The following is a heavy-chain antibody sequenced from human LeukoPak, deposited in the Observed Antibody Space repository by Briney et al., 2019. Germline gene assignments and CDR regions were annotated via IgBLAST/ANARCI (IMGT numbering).Heavy chain of an antibody. J-gene: IGHJ4*02. Sequence: SETLSLTCAVSGGSISSGGYSWSWIRQPPGKGLEWIGYIYHSGSTYYNPSLKGRVTISVDRSKNQVSLKLSSVTAADTAVYYCASGGCTVGNFDYWGQGTLVTVSS. D-gene: IGHD1-26*01. CDR2: IYHSGST. CDR1: GGSISSGGYS. CDR3: ASGGCTVGNFDY. V-gene: IGHV4-30-2*01.